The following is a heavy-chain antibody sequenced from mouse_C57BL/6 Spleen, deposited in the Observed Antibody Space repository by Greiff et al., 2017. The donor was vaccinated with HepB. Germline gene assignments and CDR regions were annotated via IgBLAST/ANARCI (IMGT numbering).Heavy chain of an antibody. D-gene: IGHD4-1*01. CDR1: GYTFTSYW. Sequence: QVQLQQPGAELVMPGASVKLSCKASGYTFTSYWMPWVKQRPGQGLEWIGEIDPSDSYTNYNQKFKGKSTLTVDKSSSTAYMQLSSLTSEDSAVYYCASNWDDAMDYWGQGTSVTVSS. CDR3: ASNWDDAMDY. CDR2: IDPSDSYT. J-gene: IGHJ4*01. V-gene: IGHV1-69*01.